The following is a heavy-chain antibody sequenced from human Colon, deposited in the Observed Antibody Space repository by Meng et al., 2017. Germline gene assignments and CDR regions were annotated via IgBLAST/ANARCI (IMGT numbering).Heavy chain of an antibody. CDR2: SYWDGTQ. CDR1: CVSLTSRVVG. CDR3: AHSGNLDYPHSFDY. J-gene: IGHJ4*01. D-gene: IGHD3/OR15-3a*01. V-gene: IGHV2-5*02. Sequence: LQGSAPTRGEPVSTPALTSPLPCVSLTSRVVGFGWIRPPPGPALGWLALSYWDGTQRYNPSLYNRLAITRYTSTNKVVLTVNNMPSADTDTYFCAHSGNLDYPHSFDYWGRGSLVTVSS.